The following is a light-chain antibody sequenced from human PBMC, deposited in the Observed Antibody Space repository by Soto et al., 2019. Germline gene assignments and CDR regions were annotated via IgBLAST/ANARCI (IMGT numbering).Light chain of an antibody. Sequence: HSVLTQPASVSPSPGQYITISCPGTSSDDGGYNYVSWYQQHPGKAPKLMIYDVSNLPSGVSNRFSGSKSGNTASLSISGLQAEYETDYYCRSSTSSSTRVFGTGSKV. CDR2: DVS. CDR1: SSDDGGYNY. J-gene: IGLJ1*01. V-gene: IGLV2-14*01. CDR3: RSSTSSSTRV.